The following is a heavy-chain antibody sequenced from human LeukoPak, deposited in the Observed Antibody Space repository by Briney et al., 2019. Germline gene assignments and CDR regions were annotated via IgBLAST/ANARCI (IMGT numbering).Heavy chain of an antibody. Sequence: AASVKVSCKASGYTFTSYDINWVRQATGQGLEWMGWMNPNSGNTGYAQKFQGRVTMTTDTSTTTAYMELRSLRSDDTAVYYCARGGVTNWLDSWGQGTLVTVSS. D-gene: IGHD4-11*01. CDR1: GYTFTSYD. V-gene: IGHV1-8*01. CDR3: ARGGVTNWLDS. J-gene: IGHJ5*01. CDR2: MNPNSGNT.